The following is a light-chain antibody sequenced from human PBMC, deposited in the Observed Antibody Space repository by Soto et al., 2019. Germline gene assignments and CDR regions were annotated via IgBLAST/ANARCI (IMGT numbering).Light chain of an antibody. Sequence: VLTQSPGTLSLSPGERATLSCRASQSVTSTYLAWYQQKPGQAPRLLIYGASSRATGVPDRFSGSGSGTDFTLTISRLEPEDFAVYYCQQYGSSPLTFGGGTKVDIK. J-gene: IGKJ4*01. CDR1: QSVTSTY. CDR2: GAS. V-gene: IGKV3-20*01. CDR3: QQYGSSPLT.